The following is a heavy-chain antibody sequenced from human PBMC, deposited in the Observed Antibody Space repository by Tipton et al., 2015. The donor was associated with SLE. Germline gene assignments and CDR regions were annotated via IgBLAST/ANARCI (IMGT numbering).Heavy chain of an antibody. CDR3: ARAGSRYGADAYDI. V-gene: IGHV4-59*01. J-gene: IGHJ3*02. CDR1: GDSMNSYH. Sequence: LRLSCTVSGDSMNSYHWSWIRQPPGKGLEWIGYISYSGSTNYNPSLKSRVTMSVDTSKNQFSLRLSSVTTADTAMYYCARAGSRYGADAYDIWGQGTLVRVSS. D-gene: IGHD5-18*01. CDR2: ISYSGST.